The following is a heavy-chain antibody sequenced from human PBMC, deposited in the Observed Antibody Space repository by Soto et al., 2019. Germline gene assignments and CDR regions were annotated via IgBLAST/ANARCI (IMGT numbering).Heavy chain of an antibody. V-gene: IGHV3-11*01. Sequence: GGSLRLSCAASGFTFSDYYMSWIRQAPGKGLEWVSYISSSGSTIYYADSVKGRFTISRDNAKNSLYLQMNSLRAEDTAVYYCARDPLRDIYDILTGYYTAYYYYGMDVWGQGTTVTVSS. CDR1: GFTFSDYY. CDR2: ISSSGSTI. J-gene: IGHJ6*02. CDR3: ARDPLRDIYDILTGYYTAYYYYGMDV. D-gene: IGHD3-9*01.